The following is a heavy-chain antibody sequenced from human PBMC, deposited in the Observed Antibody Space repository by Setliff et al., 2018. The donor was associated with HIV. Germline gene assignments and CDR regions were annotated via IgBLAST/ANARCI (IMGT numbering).Heavy chain of an antibody. CDR3: ARPLSTSYNFWGDAFDI. CDR1: GGSMSSYY. CDR2: VHYSGST. D-gene: IGHD3-3*01. Sequence: PSETLSLTCTVSGGSMSSYYWGWIRQPPGKGLEWIGSVHYSGSTSYNPSLRSRVTISVDTSSKQFCLKLTSVTAADTAVYYCARPLSTSYNFWGDAFDIWGQGKMVTVSS. V-gene: IGHV4-39*07. J-gene: IGHJ3*02.